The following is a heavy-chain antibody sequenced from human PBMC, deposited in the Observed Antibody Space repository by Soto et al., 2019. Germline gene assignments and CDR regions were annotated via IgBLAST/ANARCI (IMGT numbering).Heavy chain of an antibody. J-gene: IGHJ4*02. V-gene: IGHV3-21*04. CDR3: AKAPDRYCSSTSCYEWVDY. CDR1: GFTFSSYS. D-gene: IGHD2-2*01. CDR2: ISSSSSYI. Sequence: GGSLRLSCAASGFTFSSYSMNWVRQAPGKGLEWVSSISSSSSYIYYADSVKGRFTISRDNSKNTLYLQMNSLRAEDTAVYYCAKAPDRYCSSTSCYEWVDYWGQGTLVTVSS.